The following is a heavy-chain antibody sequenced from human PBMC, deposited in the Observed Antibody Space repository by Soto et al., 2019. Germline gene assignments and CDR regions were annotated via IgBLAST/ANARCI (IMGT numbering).Heavy chain of an antibody. V-gene: IGHV4-34*01. CDR1: GGSFSGYY. Sequence: QVQLQQWGAGLLKPSETLSLTCAVYGGSFSGYYWSWIRQPPGKGLEWIGEINHRGSTNYNPSLKSRVTISVDTSKNQFSLKLSSVTAADTAVYYCASKYSSSSPVYYGMDVWGQGTTVTVSS. D-gene: IGHD6-6*01. CDR2: INHRGST. CDR3: ASKYSSSSPVYYGMDV. J-gene: IGHJ6*02.